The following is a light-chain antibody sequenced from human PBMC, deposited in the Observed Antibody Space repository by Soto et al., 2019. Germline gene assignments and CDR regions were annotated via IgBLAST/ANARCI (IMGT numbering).Light chain of an antibody. CDR1: SPNIGAGYD. J-gene: IGLJ1*01. Sequence: QSVLTQPPSVSGAPGQRVTISCTGSSPNIGAGYDVHWYQQLPGTAPKVLIYDNNNRPSGVPDRISGSKSGTSASLAITGLQAEDEADYYCQSYDSSLSGSYVFGTGTKVTVL. V-gene: IGLV1-40*01. CDR3: QSYDSSLSGSYV. CDR2: DNN.